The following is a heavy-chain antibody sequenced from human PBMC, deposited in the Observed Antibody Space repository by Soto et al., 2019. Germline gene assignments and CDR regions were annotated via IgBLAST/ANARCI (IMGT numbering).Heavy chain of an antibody. CDR2: ISGSGGST. CDR1: GFTFSSYA. CDR3: ARRGSGSYYDY. V-gene: IGHV3-23*01. J-gene: IGHJ4*02. Sequence: EVQLLESGGGLVQPGGSLRLSCAASGFTFSSYAMRWVRQAPVKGLEWVSAISGSGGSTYYADSVKGRFTISRDNSKNTLELQMNSLRAEDTAVYYCARRGSGSYYDYWGQGNLVTVSS. D-gene: IGHD1-26*01.